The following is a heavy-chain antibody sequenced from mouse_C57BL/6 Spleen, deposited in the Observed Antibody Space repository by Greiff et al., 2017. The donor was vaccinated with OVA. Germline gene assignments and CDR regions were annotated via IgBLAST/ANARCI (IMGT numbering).Heavy chain of an antibody. Sequence: EVQLQESGPELVKPGASVKISCKASGYSFTGYYMNWVKQSPEKSLEWIGEINPSTGGTTYNQKFKAKATLTVDKSSSTAYMQLKSLTSEDSAVYYCARRGGYDVGYFDVWGTGTTVTVSS. CDR3: ARRGGYDVGYFDV. D-gene: IGHD2-2*01. J-gene: IGHJ1*03. CDR1: GYSFTGYY. CDR2: INPSTGGT. V-gene: IGHV1-42*01.